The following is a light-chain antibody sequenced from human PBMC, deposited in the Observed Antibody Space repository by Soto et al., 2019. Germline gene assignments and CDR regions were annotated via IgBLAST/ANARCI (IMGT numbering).Light chain of an antibody. CDR2: LNSDGSH. V-gene: IGLV4-69*01. CDR1: SGHSSYA. Sequence: QLVLTQSPSASASLGASVKLTCTLSSGHSSYAIAWHQQQPEKGPRYLMTLNSDGSHSKGDGIPDRFSGSSSGAERYLTISSLQSEDEADYYCQTWGTGIYGVFGGGTKLTVL. CDR3: QTWGTGIYGV. J-gene: IGLJ2*01.